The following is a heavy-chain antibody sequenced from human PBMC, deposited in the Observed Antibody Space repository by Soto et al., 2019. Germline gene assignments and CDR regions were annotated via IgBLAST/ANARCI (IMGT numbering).Heavy chain of an antibody. D-gene: IGHD4-17*01. J-gene: IGHJ6*03. Sequence: QVQLVESGGGLVKPGGSLRLSCAASGFTFSDYYMTWIRQAPGKGLECISYISSSGGTIYYADSVKGRFTISRDNAKNSLYLQMNSLRVEDTAVYYCARVRGTTVAYHYYYMDVWGKGTTVTVSS. CDR2: ISSSGGTI. CDR1: GFTFSDYY. V-gene: IGHV3-11*01. CDR3: ARVRGTTVAYHYYYMDV.